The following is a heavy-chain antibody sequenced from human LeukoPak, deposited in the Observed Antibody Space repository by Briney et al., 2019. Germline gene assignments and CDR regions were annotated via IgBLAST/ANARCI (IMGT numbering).Heavy chain of an antibody. J-gene: IGHJ4*02. CDR1: GGSISSNNYY. D-gene: IGHD2-15*01. Sequence: SETLSLTCTVSGGSISSNNYYWSWIRQPAGKGLEWIGRIYTSGSTNYNPSLKSRVTLSVDTSKNQFSLKLNSVTAADTAVYYCTVNYCSGGSCYMLWGQGTLVTVSS. V-gene: IGHV4-61*02. CDR3: TVNYCSGGSCYML. CDR2: IYTSGST.